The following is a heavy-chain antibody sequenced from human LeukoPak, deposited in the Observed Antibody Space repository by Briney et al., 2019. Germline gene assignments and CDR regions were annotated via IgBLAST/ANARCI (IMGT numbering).Heavy chain of an antibody. D-gene: IGHD3-10*01. J-gene: IGHJ4*02. V-gene: IGHV3-23*01. CDR3: AKVRYGSGSYYNVVTDY. CDR1: GFTFSSYA. Sequence: GGSLRLSCAASGFTFSSYAMSWVRQAPGKGLEWVSAISGSGGSTYYADSVKGQFTISRDNSKNTLYLQMNSLRAEDTAVYYCAKVRYGSGSYYNVVTDYWGQGSLVTVSS. CDR2: ISGSGGST.